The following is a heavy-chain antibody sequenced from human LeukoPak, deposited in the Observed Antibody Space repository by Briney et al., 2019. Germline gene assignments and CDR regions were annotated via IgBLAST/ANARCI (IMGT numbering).Heavy chain of an antibody. Sequence: SETLSLTCSVSGTSMRSHYWSWIRQPPGKGLEWIGNIYYSGSSNYNPSLKSRVTISVDTSKNQFSLKLRSVTAADTAVYFCAREQLYDSSGYSRWFDPWGQGTLVTVSS. CDR1: GTSMRSHY. CDR2: IYYSGSS. V-gene: IGHV4-59*11. J-gene: IGHJ5*02. D-gene: IGHD3-22*01. CDR3: AREQLYDSSGYSRWFDP.